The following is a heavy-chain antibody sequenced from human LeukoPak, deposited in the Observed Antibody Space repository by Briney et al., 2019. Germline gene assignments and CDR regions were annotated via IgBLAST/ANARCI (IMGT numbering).Heavy chain of an antibody. D-gene: IGHD3-22*01. CDR2: ITSSSSTI. Sequence: GGSLRLSCAASGFTFSSYSMNWVRQAPGKGLEWVSYITSSSSTIYYADSVNGRFTISRDNGKNSLYLQMNNLRAEDTAVYYCARDRLGDYDHSGYYDKWGQGTLVTVSS. V-gene: IGHV3-48*01. CDR1: GFTFSSYS. J-gene: IGHJ4*02. CDR3: ARDRLGDYDHSGYYDK.